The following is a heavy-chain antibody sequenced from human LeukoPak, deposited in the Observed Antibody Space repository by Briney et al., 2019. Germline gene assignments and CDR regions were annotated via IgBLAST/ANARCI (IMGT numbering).Heavy chain of an antibody. D-gene: IGHD3-3*01. Sequence: GGSLRLSCAASGFTFSSYSMNWVRQAPGKGLEWVSSISSSSSYIYYADSVKGRFTISRDNAKNSLYLQMNRLRAEDTAVYYCARDQLRYDFWSGQYYFDYWGQGTLVTVSS. V-gene: IGHV3-21*01. J-gene: IGHJ4*02. CDR2: ISSSSSYI. CDR3: ARDQLRYDFWSGQYYFDY. CDR1: GFTFSSYS.